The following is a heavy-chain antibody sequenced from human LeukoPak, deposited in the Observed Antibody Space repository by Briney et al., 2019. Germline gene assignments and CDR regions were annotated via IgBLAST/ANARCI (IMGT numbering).Heavy chain of an antibody. V-gene: IGHV3-66*01. CDR1: GIAVSTDY. D-gene: IGHD3-3*01. CDR3: ARDRFNGMDV. CDR2: IYSEGST. J-gene: IGHJ6*02. Sequence: GGSLRLSCVASGIAVSTDYITWVRQAPGKGLEWVSIIYSEGSTYYADSVKGRFTISRGISKNTVALQMNSLRAEDTAVYYCARDRFNGMDVWGQGTTVTVSS.